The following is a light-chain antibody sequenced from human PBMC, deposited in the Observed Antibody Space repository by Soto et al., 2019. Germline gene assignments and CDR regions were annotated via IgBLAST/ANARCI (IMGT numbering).Light chain of an antibody. Sequence: DMQITHSASSLSASVLDRVAITCRTSQSVSNYLNWYQQKSGEAPKLLIYAASSLQSGVPSRFSGSGSGTEFTLTISSLQPDDFATYYCQQYNSYSWTFGQGTKVDI. V-gene: IGKV1-39*01. CDR3: QQYNSYSWT. CDR2: AAS. CDR1: QSVSNY. J-gene: IGKJ1*01.